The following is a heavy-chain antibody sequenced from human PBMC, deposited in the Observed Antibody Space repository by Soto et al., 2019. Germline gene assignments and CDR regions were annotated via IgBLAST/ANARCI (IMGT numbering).Heavy chain of an antibody. Sequence: GGSLRLSCAASGFTFSSYAMSWVRQAPGKGLEWVSAISGSGGSTYYADSVKGRFTISRDNSKNTLYLQMNSLRAEDTAVYYCAKDGRTYYDFWSGYSKGYYFDYWGQGTLVTVS. J-gene: IGHJ4*02. CDR2: ISGSGGST. V-gene: IGHV3-23*01. CDR1: GFTFSSYA. CDR3: AKDGRTYYDFWSGYSKGYYFDY. D-gene: IGHD3-3*01.